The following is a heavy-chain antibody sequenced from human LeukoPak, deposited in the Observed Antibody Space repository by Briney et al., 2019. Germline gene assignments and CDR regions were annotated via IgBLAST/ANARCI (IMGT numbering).Heavy chain of an antibody. CDR3: AREPVYGDYGVDC. D-gene: IGHD4-17*01. J-gene: IGHJ4*02. V-gene: IGHV1-2*02. CDR1: GYTFTGYY. CDR2: INPNSGGT. Sequence: ASVKVSCKASGYTFTGYYMHWVRQAPGQGLEWMGWINPNSGGTNYAQKFQGRVTMTRDTSISTAYMELSRLRSDDTAVYYCAREPVYGDYGVDCWGQGTLVTVSS.